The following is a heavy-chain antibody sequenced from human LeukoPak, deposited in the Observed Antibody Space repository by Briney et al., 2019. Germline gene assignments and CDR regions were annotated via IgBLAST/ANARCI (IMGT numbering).Heavy chain of an antibody. CDR3: AKGPLIEVAGTTWDY. V-gene: IGHV3-30*18. Sequence: PGGSLRLSCAASGFTFSSYGMHWVRQAPGKGLERVAVISYDGSNKYYADSVKGRSSISRDNSKNTLYLQMNSLRAEDTAVYYCAKGPLIEVAGTTWDYWGQGTLVTVSS. CDR1: GFTFSSYG. J-gene: IGHJ4*02. D-gene: IGHD6-19*01. CDR2: ISYDGSNK.